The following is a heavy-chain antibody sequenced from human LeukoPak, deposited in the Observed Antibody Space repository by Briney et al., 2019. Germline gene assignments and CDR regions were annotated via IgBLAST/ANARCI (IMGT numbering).Heavy chain of an antibody. CDR2: INQDGSEK. V-gene: IGHV3-7*03. D-gene: IGHD3-22*01. Sequence: GGSLRLSCAASGFTFSTYWMSWVRQAPGKGLEWVANINQDGSEKYYVDSVKGRFTISRDNAKNSLYLQMNSLRAEDTAVYFCAKGHGSNIYDYHGMDVWGQGTTVTVSS. CDR1: GFTFSTYW. CDR3: AKGHGSNIYDYHGMDV. J-gene: IGHJ6*02.